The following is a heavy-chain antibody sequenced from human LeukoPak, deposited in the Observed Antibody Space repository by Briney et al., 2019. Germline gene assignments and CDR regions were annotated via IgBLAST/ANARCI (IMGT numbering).Heavy chain of an antibody. CDR2: IHHSGST. V-gene: IGHV4-39*01. CDR3: ARHPLRLGMDV. J-gene: IGHJ6*02. CDR1: GDSISTTSYY. Sequence: SETLSLTCTVSGDSISTTSYYWDWIRQPPGKRLEWIGSIHHSGSTYCNPSLKSRVTISVDTSKSQFSLRLSSVTAADTGVYYCARHPLRLGMDVWGQGTTVTVSS. D-gene: IGHD3-3*01.